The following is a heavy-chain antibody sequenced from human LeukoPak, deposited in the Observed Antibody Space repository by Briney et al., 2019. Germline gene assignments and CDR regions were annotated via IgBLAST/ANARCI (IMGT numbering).Heavy chain of an antibody. Sequence: GASVKVSCKASGYTFTGYYMHWVRQAPGQGLEWMGWINPNGGGTNYAQKFQGRVTMTRDTSISTAYMELSRLRSDDTAVYYCARDPEWLRPNWWFDPWGQGTLVTVSS. CDR2: INPNGGGT. J-gene: IGHJ5*02. CDR1: GYTFTGYY. V-gene: IGHV1-2*02. D-gene: IGHD5-12*01. CDR3: ARDPEWLRPNWWFDP.